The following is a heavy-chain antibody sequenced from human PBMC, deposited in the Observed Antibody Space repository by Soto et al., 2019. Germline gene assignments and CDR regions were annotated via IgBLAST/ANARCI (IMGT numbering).Heavy chain of an antibody. J-gene: IGHJ6*02. Sequence: PSETLSLTCTVCGGAINSTFYYWGWIRQPPGKGLEWIGSSNYGGPTYYSPSLQSRVTISLDTAKNHFSLSLRSVTAADTAVYYCARHGAYSPSVYYYYGMDVWGQGTTVAVCS. V-gene: IGHV4-39*01. D-gene: IGHD3-16*01. CDR1: GGAINSTFYY. CDR2: SNYGGPT. CDR3: ARHGAYSPSVYYYYGMDV.